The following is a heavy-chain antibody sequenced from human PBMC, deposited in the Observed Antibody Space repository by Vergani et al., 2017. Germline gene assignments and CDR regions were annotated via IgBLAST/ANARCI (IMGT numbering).Heavy chain of an antibody. D-gene: IGHD3-22*01. CDR3: AKDLIYESSGWLDY. CDR2: IRYDGSNK. Sequence: QVQLVESGGGVVQPGGSLRLSCAASGCTFSSYGMHWVRQAPGKGLEWVAFIRYDGSNKYYADSVKGRFTISRDNSKNTLYLQMNSLRAEDTAVYYCAKDLIYESSGWLDYWGQGTLVTVSS. J-gene: IGHJ4*02. V-gene: IGHV3-30*02. CDR1: GCTFSSYG.